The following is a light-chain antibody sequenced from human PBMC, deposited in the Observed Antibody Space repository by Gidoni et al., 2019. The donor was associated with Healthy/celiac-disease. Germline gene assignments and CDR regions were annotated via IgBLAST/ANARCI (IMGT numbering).Light chain of an antibody. CDR3: QQYNNPYT. J-gene: IGKJ2*01. V-gene: IGKV1-5*03. Sequence: DIQMTQSPPTLSASVGDRVTITCRASQSISSWLAWYQQKPGKAPKLLIYQASSLERGVPSRFSGSGSGTEFTLTISSLQPDDFATYYCQQYNNPYTFXQXTKLXIK. CDR2: QAS. CDR1: QSISSW.